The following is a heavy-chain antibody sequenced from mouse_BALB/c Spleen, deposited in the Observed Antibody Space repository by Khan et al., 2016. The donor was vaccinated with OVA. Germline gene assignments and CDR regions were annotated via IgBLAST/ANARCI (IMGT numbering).Heavy chain of an antibody. J-gene: IGHJ3*01. Sequence: QVQLQQSGAELARPGASVKLSCKASGYTFTDYYINWVKQRTGQGLEWIGEISPGSGDTYYNAKFKGQATLTADKSSTTSYMQLSSLTSEASAVYFCARRNYFGYTFAYWGQGTLVTVSA. V-gene: IGHV1-77*01. CDR1: GYTFTDYY. CDR2: ISPGSGDT. D-gene: IGHD1-2*01. CDR3: ARRNYFGYTFAY.